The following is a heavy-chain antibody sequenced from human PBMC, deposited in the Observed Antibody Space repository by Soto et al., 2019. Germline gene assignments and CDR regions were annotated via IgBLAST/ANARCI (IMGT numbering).Heavy chain of an antibody. Sequence: SVADGYSIGYCWSCILKKPGKGLEWIAYIYSSEYTDYNPSLKSRVTISVDTSKNQFSLKLSSVTAADTAVYYCARAPPYGDYFTFDYWGQGTLVTVSS. CDR1: DGYSIGYC. CDR2: IYSSEYT. J-gene: IGHJ4*02. CDR3: ARAPPYGDYFTFDY. D-gene: IGHD4-17*01. V-gene: IGHV4-59*01.